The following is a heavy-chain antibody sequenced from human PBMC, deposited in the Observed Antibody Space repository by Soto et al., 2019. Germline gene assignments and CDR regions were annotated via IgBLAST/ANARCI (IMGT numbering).Heavy chain of an antibody. V-gene: IGHV1-24*01. CDR1: GHTLTELS. CDR3: AREGRGKKAGYNGLVSLGY. J-gene: IGHJ4*02. CDR2: FDPEGGEA. D-gene: IGHD2-2*02. Sequence: GASVKVSCKISGHTLTELSIHWVRQAPGKGLEWMGGFDPEGGEAIYAQKWHGRVTVTEDTVTGTAYMELRGLKSDDTAVYYGAREGRGKKAGYNGLVSLGYWGQGTLVTVSS.